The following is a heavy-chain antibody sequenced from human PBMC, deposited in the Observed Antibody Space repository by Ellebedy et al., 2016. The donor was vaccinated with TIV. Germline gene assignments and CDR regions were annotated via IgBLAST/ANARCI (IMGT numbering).Heavy chain of an antibody. Sequence: AASVKVSCKASGYTFTSYSIHWVRQAPGQGLEWMGLINPGGGGTSHANKFQGRVTMTRDTSTSTAYMHLSSLTPEDTGVYFCARAIVVVTAVLDFWGQGTLVSVSS. D-gene: IGHD2-21*02. CDR3: ARAIVVVTAVLDF. CDR1: GYTFTSYS. CDR2: INPGGGGT. V-gene: IGHV1-46*01. J-gene: IGHJ4*02.